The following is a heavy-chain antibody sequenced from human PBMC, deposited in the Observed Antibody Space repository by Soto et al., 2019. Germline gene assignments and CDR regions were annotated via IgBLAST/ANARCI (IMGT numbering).Heavy chain of an antibody. Sequence: PSETLSLTCAVSGYSISSSNWWGWIRQPPGKGLEWIGYIYYSGSTYYNPSLKSRVTMSVDTSKNQFSLKLSSVTAVDTAVYYCASRSVGASTPIDYWGQGTLVTVSS. J-gene: IGHJ4*02. CDR2: IYYSGST. CDR3: ASRSVGASTPIDY. CDR1: GYSISSSNW. V-gene: IGHV4-28*01. D-gene: IGHD1-26*01.